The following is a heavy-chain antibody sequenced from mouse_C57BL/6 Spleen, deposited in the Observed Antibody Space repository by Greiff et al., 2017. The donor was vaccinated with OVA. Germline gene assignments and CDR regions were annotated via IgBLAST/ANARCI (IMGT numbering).Heavy chain of an antibody. D-gene: IGHD1-1*01. CDR3: ARKGVGYGSSYEYWYFDV. Sequence: VQLQQSVAELVRPGASVKLSCTASGFNIKNTYMHWVKQRPEQGLEWIGRIDPANGNTKYAPKFQGKATITADTSSNTAYLQLSSLTSEDTAIYYCARKGVGYGSSYEYWYFDVWGTGTTVTVSS. J-gene: IGHJ1*03. CDR2: IDPANGNT. V-gene: IGHV14-3*01. CDR1: GFNIKNTY.